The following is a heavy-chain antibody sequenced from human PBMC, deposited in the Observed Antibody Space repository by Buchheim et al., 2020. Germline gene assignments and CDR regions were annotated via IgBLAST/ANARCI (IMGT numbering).Heavy chain of an antibody. Sequence: QVQLQQWGAGLLKPSKTLSLTCAVYGGSFSGYYWSWIRQPPGKGLEWIGEINHSGSTNYNPSLKSRVTISVDTSKNQFSLKLSSVTAADTAVYYCARGLRRGSWFDPWGQGTL. D-gene: IGHD3-10*01. CDR2: INHSGST. CDR3: ARGLRRGSWFDP. V-gene: IGHV4-34*01. J-gene: IGHJ5*02. CDR1: GGSFSGYY.